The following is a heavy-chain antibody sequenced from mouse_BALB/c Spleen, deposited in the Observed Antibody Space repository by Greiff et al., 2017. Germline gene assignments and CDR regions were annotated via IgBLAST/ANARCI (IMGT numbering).Heavy chain of an antibody. J-gene: IGHJ3*01. V-gene: IGHV1-66*01. CDR2: IYAGTGGT. Sequence: VQLQQSGAELVKPGASVKLSCKTSGFTFSSSYISWLKQKPGQSLEWIAWIYAGTGGTSYNQKFTGKAQLTVDTSSSTAYMQFSSLTTEDSAIYYCARHGNFFITTVEGTAWFAYWGQGTLVTVSA. CDR1: GFTFSSSY. D-gene: IGHD1-1*01. CDR3: ARHGNFFITTVEGTAWFAY.